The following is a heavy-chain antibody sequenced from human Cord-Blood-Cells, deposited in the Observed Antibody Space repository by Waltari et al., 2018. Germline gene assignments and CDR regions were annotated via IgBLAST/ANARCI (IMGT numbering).Heavy chain of an antibody. J-gene: IGHJ4*02. CDR2: IYYSGST. Sequence: QLQLQESGPGLVKPSETLSLTCTVSGGSISSGSYYWGWIRQPPGKGLEWIGSIYYSGSTYYNPALKSRVTISVDTSKNQFSLKLSSVTAADTAVYYCARRSIAAAGTDYLGQGTLVTVSS. CDR1: GGSISSGSYY. D-gene: IGHD6-13*01. V-gene: IGHV4-39*01. CDR3: ARRSIAAAGTDY.